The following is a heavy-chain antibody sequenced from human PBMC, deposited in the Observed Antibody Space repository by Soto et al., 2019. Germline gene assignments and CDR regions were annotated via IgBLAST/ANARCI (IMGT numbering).Heavy chain of an antibody. J-gene: IGHJ5*02. CDR1: GDSISGGASF. Sequence: SLTCTVSGDSISGGASFWSWIRQPPGKGLEWIANVYYSGSSYYNPSLKSRLTISVDTTKNQFSLQLKSMTAADTAVYYCAKLSCTSSTCYFPGWFDPWGQGPLVTV. CDR3: AKLSCTSSTCYFPGWFDP. CDR2: VYYSGSS. D-gene: IGHD2-2*01. V-gene: IGHV4-31*03.